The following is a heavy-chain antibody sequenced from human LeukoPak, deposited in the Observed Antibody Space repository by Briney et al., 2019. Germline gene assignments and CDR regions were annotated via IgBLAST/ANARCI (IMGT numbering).Heavy chain of an antibody. D-gene: IGHD3-16*01. V-gene: IGHV1-24*01. J-gene: IGHJ6*03. Sequence: ASVKVSCKVSGYTLTELSMHWVRQAPGKGLEWMGCFDPEDGETIYAQKFQGRVTMTEDTSTDTAYMELSSLRSEDTAVYYCASFRGIYRYYYYMDVWGKGTTVTVSS. CDR2: FDPEDGET. CDR1: GYTLTELS. CDR3: ASFRGIYRYYYYMDV.